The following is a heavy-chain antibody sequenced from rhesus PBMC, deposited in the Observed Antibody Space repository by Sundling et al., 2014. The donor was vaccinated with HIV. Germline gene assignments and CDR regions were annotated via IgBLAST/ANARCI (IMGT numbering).Heavy chain of an antibody. CDR3: ARHRGYCTSGSCYVLDCDV. D-gene: IGHD2-2*01. J-gene: IGHJ1*01. CDR2: IFGSGVNT. CDR1: GGSINSSNW. V-gene: IGHV4-93*02. Sequence: QVQVQESGPGLVKPSETLSLTCAVSGGSINSSNWWSWIRQPPGTGLEWIGGIFGSGVNTKYNPSLPSRVTISIDTSKKQFSLKLTSVTAADTAVYYCARHRGYCTSGSCYVLDCDVWGQGALVTVSS.